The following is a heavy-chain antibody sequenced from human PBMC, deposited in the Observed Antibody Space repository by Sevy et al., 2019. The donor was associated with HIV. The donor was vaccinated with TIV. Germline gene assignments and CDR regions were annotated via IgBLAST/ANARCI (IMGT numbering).Heavy chain of an antibody. CDR2: IYYSGAT. CDR3: ARDSGAPQNWFDP. D-gene: IGHD1-26*01. Sequence: SETLSLTCTVSGGSIISYWSWIRQPPGKGLEWIGYIYYSGATNYNPSLKSRVTISLDTSKTQFSLNLSSVTAADTAGYYCARDSGAPQNWFDPWGQGTLVTVSS. CDR1: GGSIISY. V-gene: IGHV4-59*01. J-gene: IGHJ5*02.